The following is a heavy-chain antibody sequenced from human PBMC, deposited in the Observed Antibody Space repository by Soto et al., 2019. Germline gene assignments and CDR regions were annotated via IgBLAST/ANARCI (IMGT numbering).Heavy chain of an antibody. Sequence: ASVXVSFKASCYTFTIYGIFWVRQAPGQGLEWMGWISAYNGNTNYAQKLQGRVTMTTDTSTSTAYMELRRLRSDDTAVYYCARIIVGDKAEYWGQGTLVTVSS. V-gene: IGHV1-18*01. D-gene: IGHD1-26*01. J-gene: IGHJ4*02. CDR2: ISAYNGNT. CDR1: CYTFTIYG. CDR3: ARIIVGDKAEY.